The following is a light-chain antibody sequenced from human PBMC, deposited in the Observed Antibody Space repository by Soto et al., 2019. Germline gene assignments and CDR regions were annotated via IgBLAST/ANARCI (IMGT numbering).Light chain of an antibody. CDR3: QQYHNWPPLT. Sequence: EIVLTQSPATLYVSPGEGATLSCRASQGVSSNVAWYQQKPGQAPRLLIYGASNRATDIPARFSGSGSGTEFTLTIGSLQSEDFAVYYCQQYHNWPPLTFGGGTKVEIK. V-gene: IGKV3-15*01. J-gene: IGKJ4*01. CDR1: QGVSSN. CDR2: GAS.